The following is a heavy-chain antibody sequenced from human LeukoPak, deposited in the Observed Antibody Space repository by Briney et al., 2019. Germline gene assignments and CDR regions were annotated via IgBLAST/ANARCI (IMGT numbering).Heavy chain of an antibody. D-gene: IGHD5-18*01. Sequence: AGGSLRLSCAASGFTSSSYSMNWVRQAPGKGLEWVSYISSSSSTIYYADSVKGRFTISRDNAKNSLYLQMNSLRAEDTAVYYCAREGLRRGYSYGYYFDYWGQGTLVTVSS. CDR2: ISSSSSTI. J-gene: IGHJ4*02. CDR1: GFTSSSYS. CDR3: AREGLRRGYSYGYYFDY. V-gene: IGHV3-48*01.